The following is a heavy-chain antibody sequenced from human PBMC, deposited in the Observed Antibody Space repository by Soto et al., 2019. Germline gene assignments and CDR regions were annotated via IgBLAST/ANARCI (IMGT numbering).Heavy chain of an antibody. CDR3: ARDAVSSVYCPH. CDR2: IKQDGSEK. Sequence: GGSLRLPFAASGFTFSGYWMSWFRQAPGKGLEWVANIKQDGSEKYYVDSVKGRFTISRDNAKNSLDLQMNSRRAEDTAVYYCARDAVSSVYCPHWGQGTLVTVSS. D-gene: IGHD3-22*01. CDR1: GFTFSGYW. J-gene: IGHJ4*02. V-gene: IGHV3-7*03.